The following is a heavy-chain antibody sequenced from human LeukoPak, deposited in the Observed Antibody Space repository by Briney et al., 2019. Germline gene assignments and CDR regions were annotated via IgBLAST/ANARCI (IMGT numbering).Heavy chain of an antibody. J-gene: IGHJ6*03. V-gene: IGHV4-59*08. CDR1: GGSISSYY. CDR3: ASQRTTGTTRDYYYYYMDV. Sequence: SETLSLTCTVSGGSISSYYWSWIRQPPGKGLEWIGYIYYSGSTNYNPSLKSRVTISVDTSKNQFSLELSSVTAADTAVYYCASQRTTGTTRDYYYYYMDVWGKGTTVTVSS. D-gene: IGHD1-1*01. CDR2: IYYSGST.